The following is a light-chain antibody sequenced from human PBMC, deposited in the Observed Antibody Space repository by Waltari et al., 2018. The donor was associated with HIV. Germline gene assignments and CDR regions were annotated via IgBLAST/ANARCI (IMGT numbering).Light chain of an antibody. CDR1: RSDIGDYSY. CDR3: TSYGGRNNRVL. CDR2: EVN. J-gene: IGLJ2*01. V-gene: IGLV2-8*01. Sequence: QSALTQPPSASGSPEQSVTISCTGTRSDIGDYSYVSWYQQHPGKAPKLLIYEVNNRPSGVPDRFSGSKSGDTASLTVSGLQAEDEADYYCTSYGGRNNRVLFGGGTRLTVL.